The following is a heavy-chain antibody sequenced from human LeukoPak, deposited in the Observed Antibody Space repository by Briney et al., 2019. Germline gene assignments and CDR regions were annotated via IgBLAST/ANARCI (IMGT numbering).Heavy chain of an antibody. Sequence: GGSLRLSCAASGFTFSSYGMHWVRQAPGKGLEWAAVISYDGSNKYYADSVKGRFTISRDNSKNTLYLQMNSLRAEDTAVYYCAKNPVPYDSSGYYYGYWGQGTLVTVSS. V-gene: IGHV3-30*18. J-gene: IGHJ4*02. CDR3: AKNPVPYDSSGYYYGY. CDR1: GFTFSSYG. D-gene: IGHD3-22*01. CDR2: ISYDGSNK.